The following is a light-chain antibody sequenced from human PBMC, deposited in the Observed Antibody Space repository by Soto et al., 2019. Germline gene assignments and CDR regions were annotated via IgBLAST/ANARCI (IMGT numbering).Light chain of an antibody. CDR2: DAS. CDR1: QNINNW. CDR3: QQYDGN. V-gene: IGKV1-5*01. Sequence: DIQLTQSPSTLSASVGDRVTLTCRASQNINNWLAWYQQKPGKAPKVLIYDASSLESGVPSRCSGSGSGTEFTLTMSSLQPDDFATYYCQQYDGNFGPGTKVDIK. J-gene: IGKJ3*01.